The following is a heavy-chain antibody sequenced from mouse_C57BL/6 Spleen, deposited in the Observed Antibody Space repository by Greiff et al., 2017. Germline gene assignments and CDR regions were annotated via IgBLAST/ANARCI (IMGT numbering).Heavy chain of an antibody. V-gene: IGHV2-5*01. D-gene: IGHD2-4*01. CDR2: IWRGGST. J-gene: IGHJ4*01. Sequence: VQVVESGPGLVQPSQSLSITCTVSGFSLTSYGVHWVRQSPGKGLEWLGVIWRGGSTDYTAAFMSRLSITKDNSKSQVFFKMNSRQADDTAIYYCAKYDYPYYYAMDYWGQGTTVTVSS. CDR1: GFSLTSYG. CDR3: AKYDYPYYYAMDY.